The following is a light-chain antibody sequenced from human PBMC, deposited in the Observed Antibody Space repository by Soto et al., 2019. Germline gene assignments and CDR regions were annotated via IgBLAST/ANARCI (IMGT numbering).Light chain of an antibody. Sequence: QSVLTQPPSASGSPGQSLTISCTGTSSDVGGYNYVSWYQQHPGKAPKLMIYEVSNRPSGVSNRFSGSKSGNTASLTISGLQAEDEADYYCSSYTSSSTYVFGTGTKVTVL. J-gene: IGLJ1*01. CDR3: SSYTSSSTYV. CDR2: EVS. V-gene: IGLV2-14*01. CDR1: SSDVGGYNY.